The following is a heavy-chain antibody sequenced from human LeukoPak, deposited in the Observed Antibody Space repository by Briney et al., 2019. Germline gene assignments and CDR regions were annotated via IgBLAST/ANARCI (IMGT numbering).Heavy chain of an antibody. D-gene: IGHD6-6*01. J-gene: IGHJ4*02. V-gene: IGHV3-74*01. CDR2: INSDGSST. Sequence: GGSLRLSCAASGFTFSSYWMHWVRQAPGKGLVRVSRINSDGSSTSYADSVKGRFTISRDNAKNTLYLQMNSLRAEDTAVYYCARAHSIPATADWGQGTLVTVSS. CDR3: ARAHSIPATAD. CDR1: GFTFSSYW.